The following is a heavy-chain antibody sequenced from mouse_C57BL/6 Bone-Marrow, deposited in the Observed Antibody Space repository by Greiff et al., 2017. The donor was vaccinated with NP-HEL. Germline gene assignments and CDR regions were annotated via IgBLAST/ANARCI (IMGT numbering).Heavy chain of an antibody. D-gene: IGHD1-1*01. Sequence: VQLQQSGPELVKPGASVKISCKASGYAFSSSWMNWVKPRPGKGLEWIGRIYPGAGDTNYNGKFKGKATLTADKSSSTAYMQLSSLTSEDSAVYFCARKITTVPFDVWGTGTTVTVSS. CDR3: ARKITTVPFDV. V-gene: IGHV1-82*01. CDR1: GYAFSSSW. CDR2: IYPGAGDT. J-gene: IGHJ1*03.